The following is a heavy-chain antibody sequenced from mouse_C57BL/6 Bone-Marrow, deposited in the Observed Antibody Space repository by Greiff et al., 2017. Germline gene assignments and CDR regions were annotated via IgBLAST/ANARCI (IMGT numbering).Heavy chain of an antibody. CDR1: GFTFSDYG. J-gene: IGHJ3*01. CDR2: ISNLAYSI. Sequence: EVQVVESGGGLVQPGGSLKLSCAASGFTFSDYGMAWVRQAPRKGPEWVAFISNLAYSIYYADTVTGRFTISRENAKNTLYLELSSLRSEDTAMYYCARREYDTWFAYWGQGTLVTVSA. V-gene: IGHV5-15*01. D-gene: IGHD2-10*02. CDR3: ARREYDTWFAY.